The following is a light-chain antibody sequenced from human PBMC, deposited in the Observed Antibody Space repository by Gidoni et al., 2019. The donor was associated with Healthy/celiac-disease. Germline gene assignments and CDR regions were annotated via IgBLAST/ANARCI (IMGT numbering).Light chain of an antibody. Sequence: SYEPTQPPSLSLSPGQTASITCSGDKLGDKYACWYQQKPGQSPVLVIYQDSKRPSGIPERFSGSNSGNTATLTISGTQAMDEADYYCQAWDSSTVVFGGGTKLTVL. J-gene: IGLJ2*01. CDR2: QDS. CDR1: KLGDKY. CDR3: QAWDSSTVV. V-gene: IGLV3-1*01.